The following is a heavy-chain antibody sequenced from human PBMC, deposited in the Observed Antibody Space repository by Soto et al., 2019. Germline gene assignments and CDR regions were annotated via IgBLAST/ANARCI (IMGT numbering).Heavy chain of an antibody. CDR2: ISYDGSNK. D-gene: IGHD1-20*01. J-gene: IGHJ4*02. CDR3: ASNWNDDDY. V-gene: IGHV3-30-3*01. CDR1: GFTFSSYA. Sequence: QVQLVESGGGVVQPGRSLRLFCAASGFTFSSYAMHWVRQAPGKGLEWVAVISYDGSNKYYADSVKGRFTISRDNSKNTLYLQMNSLRAEDTAVYYCASNWNDDDYWGQGTLVTVSS.